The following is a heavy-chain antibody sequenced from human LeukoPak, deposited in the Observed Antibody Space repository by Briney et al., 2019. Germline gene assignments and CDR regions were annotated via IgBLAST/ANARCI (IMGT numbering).Heavy chain of an antibody. CDR1: GFTFSSYW. J-gene: IGHJ4*02. CDR2: INSDGSST. D-gene: IGHD1-26*01. Sequence: GGSLRLSCAASGFTFSSYWMHWVRQAPGKGLVWVSRINSDGSSTSYADSVKGRFTISRDNAKNTLYLQMNSLRAEDTAVYYCATTGSGSYYDYWGQGTLVTVSS. CDR3: ATTGSGSYYDY. V-gene: IGHV3-74*01.